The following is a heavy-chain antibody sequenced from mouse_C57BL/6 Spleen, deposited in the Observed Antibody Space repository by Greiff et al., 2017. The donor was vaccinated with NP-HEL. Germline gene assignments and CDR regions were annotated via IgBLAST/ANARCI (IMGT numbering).Heavy chain of an antibody. CDR2: ISYDGSN. CDR3: AREAYYSNYPAWFAY. J-gene: IGHJ3*01. Sequence: VQLQQSGPGLVKPSQSLSLTCSVTGYSITSGYYWNWIRQFPGNKLEWMGYISYDGSNNYNPSLKNRISITRDTSKNQFFLKLNSVTTEDTATYYCAREAYYSNYPAWFAYWGQGTLVTVSA. V-gene: IGHV3-6*01. D-gene: IGHD2-5*01. CDR1: GYSITSGYY.